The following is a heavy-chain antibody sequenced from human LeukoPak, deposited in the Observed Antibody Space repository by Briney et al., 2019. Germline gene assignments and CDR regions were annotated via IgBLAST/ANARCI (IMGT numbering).Heavy chain of an antibody. CDR1: GGSISSYY. CDR2: IYYSGST. Sequence: PSETLSLTCTVSGGSISSYYWSWIRQPPGKGLEWIGYIYYSGSTNYNPSLKSRVTISVDTSKNQFSLKLSSVTAADTAVYYCAREETPYYFDYWGQGTLVTVSS. V-gene: IGHV4-59*01. CDR3: AREETPYYFDY. J-gene: IGHJ4*02.